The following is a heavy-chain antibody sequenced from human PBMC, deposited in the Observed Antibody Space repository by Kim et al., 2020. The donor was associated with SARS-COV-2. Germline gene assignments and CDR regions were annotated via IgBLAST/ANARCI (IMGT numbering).Heavy chain of an antibody. V-gene: IGHV3-23*01. CDR2: ISGSGGST. Sequence: GGSLRLSCAASGFTFSSYAMSWVRQAPGKGLEWVSAISGSGGSTYYADSVKGRFTISRDNSKNTLYLQMNSLRAEDTAVYYCAKHLSYYGSGSYYNPVDYYYGMDVWGQGTTVTVSS. D-gene: IGHD3-10*01. CDR3: AKHLSYYGSGSYYNPVDYYYGMDV. CDR1: GFTFSSYA. J-gene: IGHJ6*02.